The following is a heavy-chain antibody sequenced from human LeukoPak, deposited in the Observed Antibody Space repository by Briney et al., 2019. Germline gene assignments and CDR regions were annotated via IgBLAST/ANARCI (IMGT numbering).Heavy chain of an antibody. CDR1: GFQLSTSGVG. CDR3: AHEGRFLEWLGIDY. J-gene: IGHJ4*02. V-gene: IGHV2-5*01. CDR2: IYWNDDK. Sequence: SGPTLVNPTQTLTLTCTFSGFQLSTSGVGVGWIRQPPGKALEWLALIYWNDDKRYSPSLKSRLTITKDTSKNQVVLTMTNMDPVDTATYYCAHEGRFLEWLGIDYWGQGTLVTVSS. D-gene: IGHD3-3*01.